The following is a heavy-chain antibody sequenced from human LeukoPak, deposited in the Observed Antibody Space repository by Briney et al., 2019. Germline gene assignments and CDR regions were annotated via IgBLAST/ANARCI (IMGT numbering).Heavy chain of an antibody. V-gene: IGHV3-21*01. CDR1: GFTFSSYS. Sequence: PGGSLRLSCAASGFTFSSYSMNWVRQAPGKGLELVSSISSSSSYIYYADSVKGRFTISRDNAKNSLYLQMNSLRAEDTAVYYCARESRWMHTAMALYFDYWGQGTLVTVSS. D-gene: IGHD5-18*01. CDR3: ARESRWMHTAMALYFDY. CDR2: ISSSSSYI. J-gene: IGHJ4*02.